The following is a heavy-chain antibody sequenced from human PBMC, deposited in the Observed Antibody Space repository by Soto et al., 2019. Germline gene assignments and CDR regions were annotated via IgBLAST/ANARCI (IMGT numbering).Heavy chain of an antibody. CDR2: IVLGNGNT. CDR1: GFTFSSSA. V-gene: IGHV1-58*01. Sequence: SVKVSCKASGFTFSSSAVQWVRQARGQPLEWIGWIVLGNGNTNYAQKFQQRVTITRDMSTSTAYMEVRSLTYEDTAVYYCATRIGNIGWYWLDTWGQGTLVTVSS. D-gene: IGHD6-19*01. CDR3: ATRIGNIGWYWLDT. J-gene: IGHJ5*02.